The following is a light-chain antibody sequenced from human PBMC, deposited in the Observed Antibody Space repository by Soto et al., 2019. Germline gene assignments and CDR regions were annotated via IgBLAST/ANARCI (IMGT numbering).Light chain of an antibody. Sequence: EIVMTQSPATLSVSPGERVTLSCRVSESLSTYLAWYQQKPGQAPRLLIYGASTKATGIPARFSGSGSATDFTLTISSLQSEDFAVYYCQSYNDWPFTFGQGTKVDIK. CDR2: GAS. CDR1: ESLSTY. CDR3: QSYNDWPFT. V-gene: IGKV3-15*01. J-gene: IGKJ2*01.